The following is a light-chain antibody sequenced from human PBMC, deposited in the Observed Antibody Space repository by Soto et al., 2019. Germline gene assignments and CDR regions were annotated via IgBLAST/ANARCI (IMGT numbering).Light chain of an antibody. Sequence: HSVLTQPASVSGFPGQSISISCTGTSSDVGGYNYVSWYQQHPGKAPKLMIYDVSNRPSGVSNRFSGSKSGNTASLTISGLQAEDEADYYCSTYTSSSTLVFGTGTKVTVL. CDR1: SSDVGGYNY. CDR2: DVS. V-gene: IGLV2-14*01. J-gene: IGLJ1*01. CDR3: STYTSSSTLV.